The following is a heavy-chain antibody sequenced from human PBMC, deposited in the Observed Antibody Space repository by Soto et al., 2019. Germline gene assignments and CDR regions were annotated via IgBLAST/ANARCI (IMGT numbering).Heavy chain of an antibody. V-gene: IGHV4-59*01. CDR3: AKAVKYYDSTGYDAFAV. J-gene: IGHJ3*01. Sequence: SETLSLTCTVSGDSISSYFWTWIRQPPGKALEWIGYMFHSGRTNYNPSLTSRVTMSADTSNNQFSLTLTSVTAADTVVYYCAKAVKYYDSTGYDAFAVWGQGIMVTVSS. D-gene: IGHD3-22*01. CDR2: MFHSGRT. CDR1: GDSISSYF.